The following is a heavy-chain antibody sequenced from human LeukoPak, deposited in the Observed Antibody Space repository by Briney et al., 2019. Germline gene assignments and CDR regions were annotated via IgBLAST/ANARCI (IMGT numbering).Heavy chain of an antibody. Sequence: SETLSLTCAVYGGSFSGYYWSWIRQPPGKGLEWIGEINHSGSTNYNPSLKSRVTISADTSKNQFSLQLNSVTPEDTAVYYCARGTGDSCKDWGLGTLVTVSS. D-gene: IGHD3-22*01. J-gene: IGHJ4*02. CDR2: INHSGST. CDR1: GGSFSGYY. CDR3: ARGTGDSCKD. V-gene: IGHV4-34*01.